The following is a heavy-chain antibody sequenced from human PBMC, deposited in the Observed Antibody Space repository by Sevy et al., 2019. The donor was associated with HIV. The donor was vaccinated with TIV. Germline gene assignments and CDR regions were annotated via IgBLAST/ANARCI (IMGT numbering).Heavy chain of an antibody. CDR2: ISSASTYI. J-gene: IGHJ4*02. Sequence: GGSLRLSCAASGFTFSSYTMNWVRQAPGKGLEWVSSISSASTYIYYADSVKGRFTMSRDDAKNSLYRQMSSLRAEDTAVYYCARDFYGGYDRDYWGQGTLVTVSS. D-gene: IGHD5-12*01. CDR1: GFTFSSYT. CDR3: ARDFYGGYDRDY. V-gene: IGHV3-21*01.